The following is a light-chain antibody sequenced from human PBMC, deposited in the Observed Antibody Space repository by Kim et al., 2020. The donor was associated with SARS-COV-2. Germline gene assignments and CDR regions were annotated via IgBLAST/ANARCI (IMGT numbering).Light chain of an antibody. Sequence: GRTVRITCQGDSLTPYYVSWYQRRPGQAPRLVILDNNRRPSGIPDRFSGSRSGDTGSLTITGAQAEDEADYYCSSRDTTDDHIVVFGGGTQLTVL. J-gene: IGLJ2*01. CDR2: DNN. V-gene: IGLV3-19*01. CDR3: SSRDTTDDHIVV. CDR1: SLTPYY.